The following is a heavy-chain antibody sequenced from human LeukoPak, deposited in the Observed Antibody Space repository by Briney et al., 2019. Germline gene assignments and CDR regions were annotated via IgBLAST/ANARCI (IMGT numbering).Heavy chain of an antibody. D-gene: IGHD6-19*01. CDR1: GGSFSGYY. Sequence: KTSETLSLTCAVYGGSFSGYYWSWIRQPPGKGLEWIGEINHSGSTNYNPSLKSRVTISVDTSKNQFSLKLSSVTAADTAVCYCASEQIAVAGNYYYYGMDVWGQGTTVTVSS. J-gene: IGHJ6*02. CDR2: INHSGST. V-gene: IGHV4-34*01. CDR3: ASEQIAVAGNYYYYGMDV.